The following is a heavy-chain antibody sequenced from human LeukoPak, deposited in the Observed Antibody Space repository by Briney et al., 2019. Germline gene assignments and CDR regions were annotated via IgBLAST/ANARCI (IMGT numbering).Heavy chain of an antibody. CDR1: GGSISSYY. J-gene: IGHJ5*02. V-gene: IGHV4-59*01. Sequence: SETLSLTCTVSGGSISSYYWSWIRQPPGKGLEWIGYIYYSGSTNYNPSLKSRVTISVDTSKNQFSLKLSSVTAADTAVYYCARAQTYYYDSSGYYYWFDPWGQGTLVTVSP. D-gene: IGHD3-22*01. CDR3: ARAQTYYYDSSGYYYWFDP. CDR2: IYYSGST.